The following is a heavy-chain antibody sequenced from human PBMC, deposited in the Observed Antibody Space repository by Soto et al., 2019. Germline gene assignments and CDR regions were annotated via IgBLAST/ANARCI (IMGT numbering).Heavy chain of an antibody. Sequence: GGSLRLSCAASGFTFSSYAMSWARQAPGKGLEWVSAISGSGGSTYYADSVKGRFTISRDNAKNTLYLQMNSLRAEDTAVYYCAGDLLGYCSSTSCYYYYYYMDVWGKGTTVTVSS. CDR3: AGDLLGYCSSTSCYYYYYYMDV. V-gene: IGHV3-23*01. CDR2: ISGSGGST. CDR1: GFTFSSYA. D-gene: IGHD2-2*01. J-gene: IGHJ6*03.